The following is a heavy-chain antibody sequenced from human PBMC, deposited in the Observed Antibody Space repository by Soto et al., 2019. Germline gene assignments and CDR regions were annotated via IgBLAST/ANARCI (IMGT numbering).Heavy chain of an antibody. J-gene: IGHJ3*01. Sequence: GGSLRLSCAASGFTFSTYWMHWVRQVPGEGLLWVSRVSEGGTFTTYADSVQGRFTISRDNAKNILYLQMNSLRADDTAVYYCARKRVTATGTFGFDVWGPGTMVTVSS. CDR2: VSEGGTFT. CDR1: GFTFSTYW. CDR3: ARKRVTATGTFGFDV. D-gene: IGHD2-21*02. V-gene: IGHV3-74*01.